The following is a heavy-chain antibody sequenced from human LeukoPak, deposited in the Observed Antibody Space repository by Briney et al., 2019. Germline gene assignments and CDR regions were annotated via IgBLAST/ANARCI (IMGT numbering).Heavy chain of an antibody. D-gene: IGHD3-22*01. CDR3: ARDAYYYDSSGYYTAFDI. Sequence: PGGSLRLSCAASGFTFSSYAMHWFRQAPGKGLEWVAVISYYGSNKYYADSVKGRFTISRDNSKNTLYLQMNSLRAEDTAVYYCARDAYYYDSSGYYTAFDIWGQGTMVTVSS. CDR1: GFTFSSYA. CDR2: ISYYGSNK. J-gene: IGHJ3*02. V-gene: IGHV3-30*04.